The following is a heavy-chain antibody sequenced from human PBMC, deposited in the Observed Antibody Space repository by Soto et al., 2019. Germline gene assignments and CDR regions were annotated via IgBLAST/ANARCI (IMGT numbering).Heavy chain of an antibody. Sequence: GGSLRLSCAASGFTFSNYEMNWVRQAPGKGLEWVSYISSSGTTRYYAASVKGRFTISRDNAENALYLQMNSLRAEDTAVYYCPRGGTTFGVVTIGFDYWGQGTLVTVSS. D-gene: IGHD3-3*01. V-gene: IGHV3-48*03. CDR3: PRGGTTFGVVTIGFDY. CDR2: ISSSGTTR. CDR1: GFTFSNYE. J-gene: IGHJ4*02.